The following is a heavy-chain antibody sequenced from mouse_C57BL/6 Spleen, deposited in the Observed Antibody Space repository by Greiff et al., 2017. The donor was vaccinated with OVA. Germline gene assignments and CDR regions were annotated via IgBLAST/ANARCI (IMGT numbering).Heavy chain of an antibody. D-gene: IGHD2-1*01. V-gene: IGHV1-61*01. J-gene: IGHJ2*01. CDR1: GYTFTSYW. CDR2: IYPSDSET. Sequence: VQLQQPGAELVRPGSSVKLSCKASGYTFTSYWMDWVKQRPGQGLEWIGNIYPSDSETHYNQKFKDKATLTVDKSSSTAYMQLSSLTSEDSAVYYCARKEDYGNYGGYFDYWGQGTTLTVSS. CDR3: ARKEDYGNYGGYFDY.